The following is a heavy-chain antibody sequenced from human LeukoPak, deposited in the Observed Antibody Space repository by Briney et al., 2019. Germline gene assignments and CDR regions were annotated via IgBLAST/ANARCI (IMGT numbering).Heavy chain of an antibody. CDR1: GGSISSSSYY. V-gene: IGHV4-39*01. CDR2: IYYSGST. D-gene: IGHD4-23*01. Sequence: PSETLSLTCTVSGGSISSSSYYWGWIRQPPGKGLEWIGSIYYSGSTYYNPSLKSRVTISVDTSKNQFSLKLSSVTAAGTAVYYCASNGGNYYYYYMDVWGKGTTVTVSS. J-gene: IGHJ6*03. CDR3: ASNGGNYYYYYMDV.